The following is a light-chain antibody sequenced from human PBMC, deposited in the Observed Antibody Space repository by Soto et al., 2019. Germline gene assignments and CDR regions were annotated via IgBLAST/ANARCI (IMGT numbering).Light chain of an antibody. J-gene: IGKJ1*01. CDR2: AAS. CDR1: QSITSY. CDR3: QHAHNFPLT. V-gene: IGKV1-39*01. Sequence: DIQMTQSPSSLSASVGDRVTITCRASQSITSYLNWYQQKPGKAPKLLIFAASSLQSGVPSRFSGSGSGTDFSLTISSLQPEDFATYYCQHAHNFPLTYGQGTKVDIK.